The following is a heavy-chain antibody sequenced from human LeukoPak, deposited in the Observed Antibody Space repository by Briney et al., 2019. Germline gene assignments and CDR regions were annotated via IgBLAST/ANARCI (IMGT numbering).Heavy chain of an antibody. J-gene: IGHJ5*02. CDR3: FRDDGPGT. D-gene: IGHD3-10*01. Sequence: GGSLRLSCAASGFTFSTYWMSWVRQAPGKGPVWVANIKEDGSEAYYMDSVRGRFTISRDNAETSLHLQMDSLRAEDTAVYYCFRDDGPGTWGQGTLVTVSS. V-gene: IGHV3-7*01. CDR1: GFTFSTYW. CDR2: IKEDGSEA.